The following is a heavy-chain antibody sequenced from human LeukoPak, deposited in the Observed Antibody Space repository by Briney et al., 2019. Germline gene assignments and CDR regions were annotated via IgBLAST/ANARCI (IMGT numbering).Heavy chain of an antibody. D-gene: IGHD1-26*01. CDR3: AKDTGVGAPVLNWFDP. Sequence: GGSLRLSCAASGFTFSSYGMHWVRQAPGKGLEWVAFIRYDGSNKYYADSVKGRFTISRDNSKNTLYLQMNSLRAEDTAVYYCAKDTGVGAPVLNWFDPWGQGTLVTVSS. CDR1: GFTFSSYG. J-gene: IGHJ5*02. CDR2: IRYDGSNK. V-gene: IGHV3-30*02.